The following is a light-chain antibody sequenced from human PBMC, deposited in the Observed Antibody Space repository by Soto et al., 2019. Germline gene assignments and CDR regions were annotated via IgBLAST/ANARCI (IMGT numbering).Light chain of an antibody. V-gene: IGLV2-11*01. J-gene: IGLJ1*01. CDR1: SSDVGGYSY. Sequence: QSALTQPRSVSGSPGHSVTISCTGTSSDVGGYSYVSWYRQHPGKAPKLLISDVSKRPSGVPDRFSGSKSGTSASLAITGLQAEDEADYYCQSYDSSLSALYVFGTGTKVTVL. CDR3: QSYDSSLSALYV. CDR2: DVS.